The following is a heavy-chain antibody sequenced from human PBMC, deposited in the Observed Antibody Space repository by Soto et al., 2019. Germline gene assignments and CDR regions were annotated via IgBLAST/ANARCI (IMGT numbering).Heavy chain of an antibody. J-gene: IGHJ6*02. V-gene: IGHV4-59*01. Sequence: SETLSLTCTVSGGSISSYYWSWIRQPPGKGLEWIGYIYYSGSTNYNPSLKSRVTISVDTSKNQFSLRLSSVTAADTAVYYCARGGVTLRFLEWSTRDYYYGMDVWGQGTTVTVSS. CDR2: IYYSGST. CDR3: ARGGVTLRFLEWSTRDYYYGMDV. D-gene: IGHD3-3*01. CDR1: GGSISSYY.